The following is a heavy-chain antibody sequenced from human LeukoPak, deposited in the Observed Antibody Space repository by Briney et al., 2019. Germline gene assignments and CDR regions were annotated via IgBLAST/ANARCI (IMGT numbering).Heavy chain of an antibody. CDR1: GFTFSSYA. CDR3: AKGQYYYDSSGYYTPLLSYYGMDV. J-gene: IGHJ6*02. V-gene: IGHV3-23*01. Sequence: GGSLRLSCAASGFTFSSYAMSWVRQAPGKGLEWVSAISGSGGSTYYADSVKGRFTISRDNSKNTLYLQMNSLRAEDTAVYYCAKGQYYYDSSGYYTPLLSYYGMDVWGQGTTVTVSS. D-gene: IGHD3-22*01. CDR2: ISGSGGST.